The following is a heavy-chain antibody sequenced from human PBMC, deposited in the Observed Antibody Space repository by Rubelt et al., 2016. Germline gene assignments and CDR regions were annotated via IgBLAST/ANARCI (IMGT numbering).Heavy chain of an antibody. CDR1: GFTFDDYA. V-gene: IGHV3-23*01. CDR2: ISSSGGST. J-gene: IGHJ5*02. Sequence: DVQLLESGGGLVQPGGSLRLSCAASGFTFDDYAMHWVRQAPGKGLEWVSGISSSGGSTHYTDYVKGRFTISRDDSKNTLYLQLNSLRAEDTAVYYCGRDYNRYIAHWGQGTLITVSS. D-gene: IGHD2-2*02. CDR3: GRDYNRYIAH.